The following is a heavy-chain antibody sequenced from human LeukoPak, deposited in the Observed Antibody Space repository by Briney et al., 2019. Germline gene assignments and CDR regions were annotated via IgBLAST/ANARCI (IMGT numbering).Heavy chain of an antibody. CDR2: IYYSGST. D-gene: IGHD5-18*01. CDR3: ARAPYSYGYLRYFDY. J-gene: IGHJ4*02. CDR1: GGSISSGGYY. V-gene: IGHV4-31*03. Sequence: KASETLSLTCTVSGGSISSGGYYWIWIRQHPGKGLEWIGYIYYSGSTYYNPSLESRVTISVDTSKNQFSLKLSSVTAADTAVYYCARAPYSYGYLRYFDYWGQGTLVTVSS.